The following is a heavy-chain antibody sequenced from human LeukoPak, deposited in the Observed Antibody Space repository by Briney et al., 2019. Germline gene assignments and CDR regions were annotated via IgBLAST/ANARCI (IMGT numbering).Heavy chain of an antibody. CDR1: GYSFTSYW. CDR2: IYPGDSDT. V-gene: IGHV5-51*01. J-gene: IGHJ3*02. CDR3: ARRYNWTGRDAFDI. D-gene: IGHD1-20*01. Sequence: GESLKISCKGSGYSFTSYWIGWVRQMPGKSLECMGIIYPGDSDTRYSPSFQGHVTISADKSISTAYLQWSSLKGLDTAMYYCARRYNWTGRDAFDIWGQGTMVTVSS.